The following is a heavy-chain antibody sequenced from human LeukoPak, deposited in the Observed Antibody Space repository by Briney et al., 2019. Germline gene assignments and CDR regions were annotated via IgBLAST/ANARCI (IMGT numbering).Heavy chain of an antibody. CDR3: ARTAARRFDY. CDR1: GYTFTNFG. Sequence: ASVKVSCKASGYTFTNFGISWVRQAPGQGLEWMGWISAYNGNTNYAQKLQGRITMTTDTSTNTAYMELRSLRSDDTAVYYCARTAARRFDYWGQGTLVTVSS. V-gene: IGHV1-18*01. D-gene: IGHD6-6*01. CDR2: ISAYNGNT. J-gene: IGHJ4*02.